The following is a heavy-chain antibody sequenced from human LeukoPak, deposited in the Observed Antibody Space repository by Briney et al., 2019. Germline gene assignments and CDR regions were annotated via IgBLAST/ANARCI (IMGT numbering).Heavy chain of an antibody. Sequence: ASVKVSCKASGYTFTNYGFIWVRQAPGQGLEWMGWISAYNGNTNYAQKLQGRATMTTDTSTSTAYMELRSLRSDDTAVYYCARDLRGSSGWYFDYWGQGTLVTVSS. CDR2: ISAYNGNT. CDR1: GYTFTNYG. J-gene: IGHJ4*02. V-gene: IGHV1-18*04. CDR3: ARDLRGSSGWYFDY. D-gene: IGHD6-19*01.